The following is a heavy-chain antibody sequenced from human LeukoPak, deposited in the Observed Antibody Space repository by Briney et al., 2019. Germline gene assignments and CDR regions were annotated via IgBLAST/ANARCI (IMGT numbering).Heavy chain of an antibody. CDR3: SRFYSSGWASGAFDI. CDR2: IRIKAKGGTT. Sequence: GPCLRPSRTTSALSFIDYAARSVRHAPGERRGWIGFIRIKAKGGTTESAASVKGRFTISSHDPKTIAHLQMSSLKTQDAAVYYGSRFYSSGWASGAFDIWGQGTMVTVSS. V-gene: IGHV3-49*04. J-gene: IGHJ3*02. D-gene: IGHD3-22*01. CDR1: ALSFIDYA.